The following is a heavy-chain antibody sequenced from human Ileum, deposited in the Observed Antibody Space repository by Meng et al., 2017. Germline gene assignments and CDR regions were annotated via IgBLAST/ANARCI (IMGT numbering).Heavy chain of an antibody. D-gene: IGHD3-3*01. CDR1: GFIFSSYA. J-gene: IGHJ4*02. CDR3: ARHRYDFWGSPMGY. V-gene: IGHV3-23*01. CDR2: ISGSGGTT. Sequence: EVQLLESGGGLVQPWGSLILPCAASGFIFSSYAMNWVRQAPGKGLEWVSVISGSGGTTYYADSVKGRFTISRDKSKNTLYLQMHSLRAEDTAVYYCARHRYDFWGSPMGYWGQGTLVTVSS.